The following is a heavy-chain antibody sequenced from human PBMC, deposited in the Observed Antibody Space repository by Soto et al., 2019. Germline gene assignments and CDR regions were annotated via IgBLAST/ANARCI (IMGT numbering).Heavy chain of an antibody. CDR3: ARHSRTFWREPDNWFDP. Sequence: QLQLQESGPGLVKPSETLSLTCTVSGGSISSSSYYWGWIRQPPGKGLEWIGSIYYSGSTYYNPSLKSRVTISVDTSKNQFSLKLSSVTAADTAVYYCARHSRTFWREPDNWFDPWGQGTLVTVSS. CDR2: IYYSGST. V-gene: IGHV4-39*01. CDR1: GGSISSSSYY. D-gene: IGHD3-3*01. J-gene: IGHJ5*02.